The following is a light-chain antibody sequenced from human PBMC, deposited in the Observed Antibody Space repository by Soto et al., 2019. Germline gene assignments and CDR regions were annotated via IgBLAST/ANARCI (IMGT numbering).Light chain of an antibody. J-gene: IGKJ2*01. CDR2: EAS. V-gene: IGKV1-39*01. CDR1: QNINKN. Sequence: IQMTQSPSSLSAFVGDSVTISCRASQNINKNLNWYQQKSGTAPSLLMYEASTLQSGVPSRFSGSGSGTDFTLAITNLQPEDFATYYCQQSFHTPYTFGQGTKLEI. CDR3: QQSFHTPYT.